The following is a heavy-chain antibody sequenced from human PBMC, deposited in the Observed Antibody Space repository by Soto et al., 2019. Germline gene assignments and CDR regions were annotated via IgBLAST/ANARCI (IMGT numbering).Heavy chain of an antibody. CDR2: IYYSGST. J-gene: IGHJ3*02. V-gene: IGHV4-59*08. CDR1: GGSICSYY. CDR3: ARQYSGYGPDAFDI. D-gene: IGHD5-12*01. Sequence: SETMSLTCTVSGGSICSYYWSWIRQPPGKGLEWIGYIYYSGSTNYNPSLKSRVTISVDTSKNQFSLKLTSVTAADTAVYSCARQYSGYGPDAFDIWGQGTMVTVSS.